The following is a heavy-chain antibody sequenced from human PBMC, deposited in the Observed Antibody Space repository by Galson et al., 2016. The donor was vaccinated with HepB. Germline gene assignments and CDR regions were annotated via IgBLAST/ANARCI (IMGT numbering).Heavy chain of an antibody. CDR1: GFTFSSYW. CDR2: INSDGSST. CDR3: ARGSSSWSLYYYYGMDV. Sequence: SLRLSCAASGFTFSSYWMHWVRQAPGKGLVWVSRINSDGSSTSYADSVKGRFTISRDNAKNTLYLQMNSLRAEDTAVYCCARGSSSWSLYYYYGMDVWGQGTTVTVSS. J-gene: IGHJ6*02. D-gene: IGHD6-13*01. V-gene: IGHV3-74*01.